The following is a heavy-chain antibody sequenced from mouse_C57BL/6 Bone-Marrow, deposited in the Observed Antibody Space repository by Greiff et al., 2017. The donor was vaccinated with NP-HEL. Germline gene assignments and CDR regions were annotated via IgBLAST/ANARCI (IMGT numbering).Heavy chain of an antibody. J-gene: IGHJ4*01. Sequence: EVQLVESGAELVRPGASVKLSCTASGFNIKDYYMHWVKQRPEQGLEWIGRIDPEDGDTEYAPKFQGKATMTADTSSNTAYLQLSSLTSEDTAVYYCTVPPYYGSRYYAMDYWGQGTSVTVSS. CDR2: IDPEDGDT. V-gene: IGHV14-1*01. CDR3: TVPPYYGSRYYAMDY. CDR1: GFNIKDYY. D-gene: IGHD1-1*01.